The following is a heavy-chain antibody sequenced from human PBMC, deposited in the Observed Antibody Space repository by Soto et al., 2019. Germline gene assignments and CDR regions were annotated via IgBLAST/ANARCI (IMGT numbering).Heavy chain of an antibody. CDR3: ARDDPLEGYCSGGSCYSRLGWFDP. Sequence: APVKGSCKASGYTFSSYGISWVRQTPRQGREWMGWISAYNGNTNYAQKLQGRVTMTTDTSTSTAYMELRSLRSDDTAVYYCARDDPLEGYCSGGSCYSRLGWFDPWGQGTLVTVSS. V-gene: IGHV1-18*01. CDR2: ISAYNGNT. J-gene: IGHJ5*02. CDR1: GYTFSSYG. D-gene: IGHD2-15*01.